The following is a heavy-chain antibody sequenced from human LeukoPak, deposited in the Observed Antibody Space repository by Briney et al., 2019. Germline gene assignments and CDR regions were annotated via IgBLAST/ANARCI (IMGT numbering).Heavy chain of an antibody. D-gene: IGHD6-6*01. CDR3: ARLRSPYDLAARSALDI. CDR1: GGSISSGDYY. V-gene: IGHV4-61*03. J-gene: IGHJ3*02. CDR2: IYYSGST. Sequence: PSGTLSLTCTVSGGSISSGDYYWSWIRQPPGRGLEWIGYIYYSGSTNYNPSLKSRVTISLDTSKNHFSLKLSSVTAADTAVYYCARLRSPYDLAARSALDIWGQGTMVTVSS.